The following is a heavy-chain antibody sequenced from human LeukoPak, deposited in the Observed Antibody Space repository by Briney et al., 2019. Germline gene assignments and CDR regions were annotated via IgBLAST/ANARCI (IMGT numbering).Heavy chain of an antibody. CDR1: GYTFTSYD. CDR2: MNPNSGNT. D-gene: IGHD3-3*01. J-gene: IGHJ4*02. CDR3: ARSEKNYDFWTGGDY. V-gene: IGHV1-8*01. Sequence: ASVKVSCKASGYTFTSYDINWVRQATGQGLEWMGWMNPNSGNTGYAQKFQGRVTMTRNTSISTAHMELNSLRAEDTAVYYCARSEKNYDFWTGGDYWGQGTLVTVSS.